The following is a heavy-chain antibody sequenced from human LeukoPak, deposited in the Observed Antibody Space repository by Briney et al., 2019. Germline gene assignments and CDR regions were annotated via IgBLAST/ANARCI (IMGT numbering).Heavy chain of an antibody. V-gene: IGHV3-11*04. J-gene: IGHJ3*02. Sequence: PGGSLRLSCAASGFTFSDYYMSWIRQAPGKGLEWVSYISSSGSTIYYADSVKGRFTISRDNAKNSLYLKMNSLRAEDTAVYYCARENGSGWTGAFDIWGQGTMVTVSS. CDR2: ISSSGSTI. D-gene: IGHD6-19*01. CDR1: GFTFSDYY. CDR3: ARENGSGWTGAFDI.